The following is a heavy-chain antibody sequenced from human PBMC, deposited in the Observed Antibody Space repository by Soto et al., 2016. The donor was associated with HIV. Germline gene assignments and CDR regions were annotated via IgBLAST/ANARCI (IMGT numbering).Heavy chain of an antibody. Sequence: QVQLEQGGAKLLKPSETLSLTCVVSGESLSGFHWNWIRHSPGKGLEWIGEINYRGSTNYNPSLKHRVDISTDASKRKIYLNMWSLSAADTAIYYCARGLVVPEKNNLFCGLDVWGPRGPRSP. CDR3: ARGLVVPEKNNLFCGLDV. CDR1: GESLSGFH. CDR2: INYRGST. V-gene: IGHV4-34*02. D-gene: IGHD2-15*01. J-gene: IGHJ6*01.